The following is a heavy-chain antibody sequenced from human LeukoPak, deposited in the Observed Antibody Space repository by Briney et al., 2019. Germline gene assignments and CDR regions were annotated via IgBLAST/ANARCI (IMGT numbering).Heavy chain of an antibody. J-gene: IGHJ4*02. V-gene: IGHV3-23*01. CDR1: GFTFTNYG. CDR2: ISSTGRTI. D-gene: IGHD3-22*01. CDR3: AKRHGLIDTRHFDY. Sequence: GGSLRLSCAAFGFTFTNYGFSWVRKVPGKGLEWVSAISSTGRTIYYAKSVKGRFTISREDTKNTVYLQTNSLRAEDTAVYYCAKRHGLIDTRHFDYWGQGTLVTVSS.